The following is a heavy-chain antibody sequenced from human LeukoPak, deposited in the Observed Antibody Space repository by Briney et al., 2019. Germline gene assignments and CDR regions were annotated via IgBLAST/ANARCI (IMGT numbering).Heavy chain of an antibody. Sequence: GGSLRLSCVVSGFNFSNYWMSWVRQAPGKGLEWVANIDQEGGEQNYVDSVKGRFSISRDNAKTSVYLQMNSLKVEDTAFYYCARSKAGGYWGQGAPVTVSS. J-gene: IGHJ4*02. CDR3: ARSKAGGY. CDR2: IDQEGGEQ. CDR1: GFNFSNYW. V-gene: IGHV3-7*01. D-gene: IGHD3-10*01.